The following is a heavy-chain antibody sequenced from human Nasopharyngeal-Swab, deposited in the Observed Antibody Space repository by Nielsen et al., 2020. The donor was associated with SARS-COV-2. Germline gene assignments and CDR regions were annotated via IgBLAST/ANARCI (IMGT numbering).Heavy chain of an antibody. CDR2: IYPGDSDT. V-gene: IGHV5-51*01. D-gene: IGHD2-15*01. CDR1: GYTFSTYW. Sequence: KVSCKGSGYTFSTYWIAWVRQMPGKGLEWMGIIYPGDSDTRYSPSFQGQVTISADKSISTAYLQLSSLEASDTAMYYCANLISTAYWGQGTLVTVSS. CDR3: ANLISTAY. J-gene: IGHJ4*02.